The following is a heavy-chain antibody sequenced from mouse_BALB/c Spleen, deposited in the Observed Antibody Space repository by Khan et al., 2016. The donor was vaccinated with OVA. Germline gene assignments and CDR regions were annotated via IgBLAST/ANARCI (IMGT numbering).Heavy chain of an antibody. CDR1: GFTFSNYG. CDR2: ISSGDTT. V-gene: IGHV5-6-5*01. J-gene: IGHJ3*01. CDR3: ARDYWFAY. Sequence: EVHLVESGGGLVKPGGSLKLSCAASGFTFSNYGVSWVRQTPEKRLEWVASISSGDTTYYPDSVKGRFTISRDNARNILYLQMSSLRSEDTAMYYCARDYWFAYWGHGTLVTVSA.